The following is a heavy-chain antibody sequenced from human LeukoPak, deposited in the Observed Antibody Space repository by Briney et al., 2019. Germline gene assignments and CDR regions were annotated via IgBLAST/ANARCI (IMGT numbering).Heavy chain of an antibody. V-gene: IGHV4-39*07. CDR1: GDSISSNGYY. D-gene: IGHD1-26*01. CDR2: IYYRGTT. CDR3: ARDVRSGSYLGV. J-gene: IGHJ4*02. Sequence: SETLSLTCTVSGDSISSNGYYWGWIRQTSGKGLEWIGSIYYRGTTYFNPSLKSRVTISVDTSRNQFSLKVTSVTAADTAVYYCARDVRSGSYLGVWGKGTLVTVSS.